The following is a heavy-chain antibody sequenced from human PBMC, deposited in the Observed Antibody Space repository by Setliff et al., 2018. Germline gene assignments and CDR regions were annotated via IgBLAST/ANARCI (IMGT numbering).Heavy chain of an antibody. CDR2: IYSIASA. J-gene: IGHJ3*02. V-gene: IGHV4-61*02. CDR1: GGSITSGNNY. CDR3: AREPSPSDALDI. Sequence: PSETLSLTCTVSGGSITSGNNYWSWIRQPAGKGLEWIGRIYSIASATYNPSLKGRVTISLDRSENEFSLNLTSVTAADTAVYFCAREPSPSDALDIWGQGTMVTVSS.